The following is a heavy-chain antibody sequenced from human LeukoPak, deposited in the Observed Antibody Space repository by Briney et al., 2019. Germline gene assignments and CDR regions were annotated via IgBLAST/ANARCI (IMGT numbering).Heavy chain of an antibody. J-gene: IGHJ6*03. CDR2: INPNSGGT. CDR1: GYTFTGYY. V-gene: IGHV1-2*02. D-gene: IGHD3-10*01. CDR3: ATGSYYGSGSLPMDV. Sequence: ASVKVSCKASGYTFTGYYMHWVRQAPGQGLEWMGWINPNSGGTNYAQKFQGRVTMTRDTSISTAYMELSSLRSEDTAVYYCATGSYYGSGSLPMDVWGKGTTVTISS.